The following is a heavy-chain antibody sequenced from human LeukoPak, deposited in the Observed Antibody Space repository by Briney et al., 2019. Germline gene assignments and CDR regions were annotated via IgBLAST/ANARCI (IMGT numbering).Heavy chain of an antibody. CDR1: GYSISSGYY. J-gene: IGHJ3*02. CDR2: INHSGST. CDR3: ARDVVDNFYNNSVYYGRGVFDI. Sequence: SETLSLTCTVSGYSISSGYYWGWIRQPPGKGLEWIGEINHSGSTNYNPSLKSRVTISVDTSKNQFSLKLSSVTAADTAVYYCARDVVDNFYNNSVYYGRGVFDIWGQGTMVTVSS. D-gene: IGHD3-22*01. V-gene: IGHV4-38-2*02.